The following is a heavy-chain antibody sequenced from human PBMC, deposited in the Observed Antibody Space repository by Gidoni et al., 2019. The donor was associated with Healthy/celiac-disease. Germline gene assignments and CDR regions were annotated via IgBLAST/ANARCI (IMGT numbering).Heavy chain of an antibody. CDR3: ARDGGDIVVVPAANDAFDI. D-gene: IGHD2-2*01. J-gene: IGHJ3*02. Sequence: QVQLVESGGGVVQPGRSLRLSCAASGFTFRSYGMHWVRQAPGKGLEWVAVIWYDGSNKYYADSVKGRFTISRDNSKNTLYLQMNSLRAEDTAVYYCARDGGDIVVVPAANDAFDIWGQGTMVTVSS. CDR1: GFTFRSYG. V-gene: IGHV3-33*01. CDR2: IWYDGSNK.